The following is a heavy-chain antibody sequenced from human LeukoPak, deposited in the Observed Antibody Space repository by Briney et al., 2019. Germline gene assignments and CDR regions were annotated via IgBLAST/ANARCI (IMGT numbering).Heavy chain of an antibody. CDR1: GGSFSGYY. CDR3: ARAGMYNYEFGSGYYTTFDY. D-gene: IGHD3-3*01. J-gene: IGHJ4*02. V-gene: IGHV4-34*01. Sequence: SETLSLTCAVYGGSFSGYYWSWIRQPPGKGLEWIGEINHSGSTNYNPSLKSRVTISVDTSKNQFSLKLSSVTAADTAVYYCARAGMYNYEFGSGYYTTFDYWGEGTLVTVSS. CDR2: INHSGST.